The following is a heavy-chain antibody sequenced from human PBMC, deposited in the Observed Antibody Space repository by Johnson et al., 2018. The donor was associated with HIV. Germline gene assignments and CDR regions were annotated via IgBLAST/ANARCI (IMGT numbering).Heavy chain of an antibody. CDR3: VKARGGYWGDDFDI. CDR2: IYSGGIT. V-gene: IGHV3-66*01. D-gene: IGHD2-8*02. Sequence: VQSVVSGGGLVQPGGSLRLSCAASGFTVSSNYMSWVRQAPGKGLEWVSVIYSGGITYYADSVKGRFTISRDTSKNTLYVEMDSLRAEDTAVYYCVKARGGYWGDDFDIWGQGTMVTVSS. CDR1: GFTVSSNY. J-gene: IGHJ3*02.